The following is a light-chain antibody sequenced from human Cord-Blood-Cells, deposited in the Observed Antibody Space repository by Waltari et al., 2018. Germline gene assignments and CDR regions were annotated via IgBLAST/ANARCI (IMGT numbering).Light chain of an antibody. J-gene: IGKJ1*01. CDR2: WAS. Sequence: DIVMTQSPDSLGVSLGERATINCKSSQRVLYSSNNKNYLAGYKQKPGQPPKLLIYWASTRESGVPDRFSGSGSGTDFTLTISSLQAEDVAVYYCQQYYSTPRTFGQGTKVEIK. V-gene: IGKV4-1*01. CDR1: QRVLYSSNNKNY. CDR3: QQYYSTPRT.